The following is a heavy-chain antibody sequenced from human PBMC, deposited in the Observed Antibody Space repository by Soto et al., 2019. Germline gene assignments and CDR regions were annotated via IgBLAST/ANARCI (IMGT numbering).Heavy chain of an antibody. CDR3: VRDKGVAHNLPRGDY. CDR1: GFSLRPYS. CDR2: ITTTSSTK. D-gene: IGHD3-3*01. Sequence: GGSLRLSCAASGFSLRPYSMNWVRQAPGKGLEWISYITTTSSTKYYADSVKGRFTISRDNAKNSLYLQMDSLRNEDTAVYYCVRDKGVAHNLPRGDYWGPGTLVTVSS. J-gene: IGHJ4*02. V-gene: IGHV3-48*02.